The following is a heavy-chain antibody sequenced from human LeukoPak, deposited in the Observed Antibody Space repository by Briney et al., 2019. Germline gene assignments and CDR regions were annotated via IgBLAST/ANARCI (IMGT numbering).Heavy chain of an antibody. J-gene: IGHJ6*04. CDR1: GFSFSTYE. CDR3: ARDATPTHSSGWVYMDV. CDR2: ISASGTLT. V-gene: IGHV3-48*03. D-gene: IGHD6-25*01. Sequence: GGSLRLSCVGSGFSFSTYEMNRVRQAPGKVLEWIAYISASGTLTHYGDSMEGRFTISRDNARNSLYLQINSLRGEDTALYYCARDATPTHSSGWVYMDVWGKGTTVTISS.